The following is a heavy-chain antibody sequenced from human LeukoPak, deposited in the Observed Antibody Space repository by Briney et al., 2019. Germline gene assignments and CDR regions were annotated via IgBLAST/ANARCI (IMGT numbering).Heavy chain of an antibody. Sequence: GGSLRLSCAASGFIFSSYGIHWVRQAPGKGLEWVAFIRYDGSKKYYADSVKGRFTISRDNSKNTLYLQMNSLRAEDTAVYYCAKDSIEGYYDSSGPYDAFDIWGQGTMVTVSS. D-gene: IGHD3-22*01. CDR1: GFIFSSYG. CDR2: IRYDGSKK. J-gene: IGHJ3*02. CDR3: AKDSIEGYYDSSGPYDAFDI. V-gene: IGHV3-30*02.